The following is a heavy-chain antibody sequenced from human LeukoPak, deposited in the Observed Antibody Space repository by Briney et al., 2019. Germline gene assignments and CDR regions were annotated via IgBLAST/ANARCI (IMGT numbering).Heavy chain of an antibody. CDR3: ARVAVYGSGSYYNKGPFDY. CDR1: GGSISSGGYY. D-gene: IGHD3-10*01. V-gene: IGHV4-31*03. CDR2: IYYSGST. J-gene: IGHJ4*02. Sequence: SEALSLTCTVSGGSISSGGYYWSWIRQHPGQGLEWIGYIYYSGSTYYNPSLKSRVTISVDTSKNQFSLKLSSVTAADTAVYYCARVAVYGSGSYYNKGPFDYWGQGTLVTVSS.